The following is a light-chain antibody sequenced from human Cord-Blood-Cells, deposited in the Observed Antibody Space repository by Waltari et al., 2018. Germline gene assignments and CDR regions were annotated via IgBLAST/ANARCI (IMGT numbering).Light chain of an antibody. CDR3: QQRSNWHT. Sequence: EIVLTQSPATLSLYPGERATLSCRASQSVSSYLAWYQQKPGQAPRLLIYDASNRATGIPARFSGSGPGTDFTLTISSLEPEDFAVYYCQQRSNWHTFGPGTKVDIK. CDR1: QSVSSY. V-gene: IGKV3D-11*02. CDR2: DAS. J-gene: IGKJ3*01.